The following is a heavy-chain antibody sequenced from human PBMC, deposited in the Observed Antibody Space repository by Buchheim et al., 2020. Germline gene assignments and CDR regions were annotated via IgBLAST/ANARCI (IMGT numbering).Heavy chain of an antibody. J-gene: IGHJ4*02. V-gene: IGHV4-59*12. CDR1: GGSISSYY. Sequence: QVQLQESGPGLVKPSETLSLTCTVSGGSISSYYWSWIRQPPGKGLEWIGYIYYSGSTNYNPSLKSRVTISVDTSKNQFSLKLSSVTAADTAVYYCARDVDTANSGDYWGQGTL. D-gene: IGHD5-18*01. CDR3: ARDVDTANSGDY. CDR2: IYYSGST.